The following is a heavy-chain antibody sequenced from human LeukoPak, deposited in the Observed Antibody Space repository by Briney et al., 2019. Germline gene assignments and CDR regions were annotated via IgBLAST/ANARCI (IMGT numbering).Heavy chain of an antibody. CDR3: SEGYFEPFDH. V-gene: IGHV4-59*02. J-gene: IGHJ4*02. Sequence: PSETLSLTCNVSGVSVSTSHWNWIRQRPGKGLEWIGCLSYTGKTDYNPSLRSRVSISLGSSNNHFSLKLTSVTAADTAVYYCSEGYFEPFDHWGQGILVTVSS. D-gene: IGHD2/OR15-2a*01. CDR1: GVSVSTSH. CDR2: LSYTGKT.